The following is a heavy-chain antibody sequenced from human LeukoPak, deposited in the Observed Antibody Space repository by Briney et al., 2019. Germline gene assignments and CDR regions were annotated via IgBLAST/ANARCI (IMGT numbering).Heavy chain of an antibody. CDR1: GDSITGSSYY. CDR2: MYYSGST. D-gene: IGHD3-22*01. CDR3: ARHYYDSTGYYYFDY. Sequence: SQTLSLTCTVSGDSITGSSYYWGWIRQPPGKGLEWIGSMYYSGSTYSNPSLKSRVTISVDTSKNQFSLKLSSVTAADTAVYYCARHYYDSTGYYYFDYWGQGTLVTVSS. V-gene: IGHV4-39*01. J-gene: IGHJ4*02.